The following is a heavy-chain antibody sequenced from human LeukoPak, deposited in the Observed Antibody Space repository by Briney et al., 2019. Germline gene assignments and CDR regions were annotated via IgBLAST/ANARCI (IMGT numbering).Heavy chain of an antibody. CDR3: ARRAVAGTRYYFDY. CDR2: IYYSGST. CDR1: GGSISSYY. D-gene: IGHD6-19*01. J-gene: IGHJ4*02. Sequence: SETLSLTCTVSGGSISSYYWSWIRQPPGKGLEWIGYIYYSGSTNYNPSLKSRVTISVDTSKNQFSLKLSSVTAADTAVYYCARRAVAGTRYYFDYWGQGTLVTVSS. V-gene: IGHV4-59*08.